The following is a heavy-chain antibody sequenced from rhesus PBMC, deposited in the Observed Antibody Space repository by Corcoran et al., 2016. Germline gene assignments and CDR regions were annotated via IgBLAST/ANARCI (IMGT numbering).Heavy chain of an antibody. CDR1: GGSISSNY. D-gene: IGHD6-13*01. CDR3: ARSYSSWSGLYFEC. Sequence: QVQLQESGPAVVKPSETLSLTCAVSGGSISSNYWSWIRHPPGKGLEWIGYIYGSSGSTYYNPSLKSRVTIATDTSKNQFSLKRSSVTAADTAVYYCARSYSSWSGLYFECWGQGALVTVSS. V-gene: IGHV4-165*01. CDR2: IYGSSGST. J-gene: IGHJ1*01.